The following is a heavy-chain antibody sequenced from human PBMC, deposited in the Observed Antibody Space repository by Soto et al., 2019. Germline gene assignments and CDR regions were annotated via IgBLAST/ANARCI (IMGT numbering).Heavy chain of an antibody. CDR2: IKQDGSEK. J-gene: IGHJ4*02. V-gene: IGHV3-7*01. CDR3: ARPIAAAPLLYYFDY. CDR1: GFTFSNYW. Sequence: GGSLRLSCAASGFTFSNYWMSWVRQAPGKGLEWVANIKQDGSEKYYVDSVKGRFTISRDNAKNSLYLQMNSLRVEDTAVYYCARPIAAAPLLYYFDYWGQGTLVTVSS. D-gene: IGHD6-13*01.